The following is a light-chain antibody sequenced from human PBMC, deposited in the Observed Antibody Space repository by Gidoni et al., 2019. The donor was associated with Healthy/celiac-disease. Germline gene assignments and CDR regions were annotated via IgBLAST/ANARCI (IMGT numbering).Light chain of an antibody. CDR2: GAS. CDR1: QSVSSN. CDR3: QQYNNWPLLT. J-gene: IGKJ4*01. Sequence: EIVMTQSPATLSVSPGERATLSCRASQSVSSNLAWYQQIPGQAPRLLIYGASTSATGIPARFSGSGSGTEFTLTISSLQSEDFAVYYCQQYNNWPLLTFGGGTKVEIK. V-gene: IGKV3-15*01.